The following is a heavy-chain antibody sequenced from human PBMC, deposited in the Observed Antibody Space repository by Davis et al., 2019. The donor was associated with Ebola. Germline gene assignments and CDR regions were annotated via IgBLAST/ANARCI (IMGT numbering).Heavy chain of an antibody. CDR2: ISAYNGNT. J-gene: IGHJ6*02. V-gene: IGHV1-18*01. CDR3: ARELVPAAIPPYYYYGMDV. CDR1: GGIFSSYD. Sequence: AASVKVSCKASGGIFSSYDISWVRQAPGQGLEWMGWISAYNGNTNYAQKLQGRVTMTRDTSTSTVYMELSSLRSEDTAVYYCARELVPAAIPPYYYYGMDVWGQGTTVTVSS. D-gene: IGHD2-2*02.